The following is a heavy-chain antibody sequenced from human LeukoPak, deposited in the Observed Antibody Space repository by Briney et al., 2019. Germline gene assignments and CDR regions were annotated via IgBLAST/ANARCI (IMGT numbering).Heavy chain of an antibody. V-gene: IGHV3-15*07. D-gene: IGHD4-11*01. CDR2: TRSNSDGGTI. CDR1: GFSFSNAW. CDR3: ATDSHDYT. Sequence: GGSLRLSCATSGFSFSNAWMNWVRQAPGKGLEWVGRTRSNSDGGTIDYAASVKDRFTLSRDDSKNTLYLQLNSLQTADTAVYYCATDSHDYTWGQGTLVTVSS. J-gene: IGHJ5*02.